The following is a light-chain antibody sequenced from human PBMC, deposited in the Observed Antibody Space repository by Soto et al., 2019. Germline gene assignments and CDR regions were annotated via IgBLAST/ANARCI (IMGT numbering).Light chain of an antibody. J-gene: IGLJ2*01. V-gene: IGLV2-14*01. CDR3: SSYTTNSPPVV. CDR2: EVT. CDR1: SGDIGSYTY. Sequence: QSALAQPASVSGSPGQSITISCTGTSGDIGSYTYVSWYQQYPGKAPKLLISEVTNRPSGVSNRFSGSKSGNTASLTISGLQAEDEAHYCSSYTTNSPPVVFGGGTQLTVL.